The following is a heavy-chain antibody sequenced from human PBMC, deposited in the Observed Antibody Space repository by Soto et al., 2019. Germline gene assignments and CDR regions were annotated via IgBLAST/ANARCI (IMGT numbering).Heavy chain of an antibody. V-gene: IGHV3-30-3*02. Sequence: GGSLRLSCAASGFTFSSYAMHWVRQAPGKGLEWVAIISYDGSNNDYADSVKGRFTISRDNSKNTLYLQMNTLRVEDTAVYYCAKSPRLAAADAQFDCWGPGTLVTVSS. J-gene: IGHJ4*02. D-gene: IGHD6-13*01. CDR3: AKSPRLAAADAQFDC. CDR2: ISYDGSNN. CDR1: GFTFSSYA.